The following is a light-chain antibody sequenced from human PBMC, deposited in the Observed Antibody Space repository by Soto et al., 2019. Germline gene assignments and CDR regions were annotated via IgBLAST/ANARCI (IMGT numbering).Light chain of an antibody. CDR2: DAS. Sequence: DIQMTQSPSTLSATAGDRVTITCRASQSISSWLAWYQQKPGKAPKLLIYDASNLESGVPSRFSGSGSGTDFTLTISHLQPDYSATYYCQQYENYWTFGQGTKVEIK. CDR3: QQYENYWT. J-gene: IGKJ1*01. V-gene: IGKV1-5*01. CDR1: QSISSW.